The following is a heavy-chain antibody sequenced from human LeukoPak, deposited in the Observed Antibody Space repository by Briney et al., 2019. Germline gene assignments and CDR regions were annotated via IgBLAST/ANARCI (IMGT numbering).Heavy chain of an antibody. CDR1: GFIFSNYV. V-gene: IGHV3-30-3*01. Sequence: PGGSLRLSCAASGFIFSNYVMHWVRQAPGKGLEWVAVIPDDGSNKYYADSVKGRFTISRDNSKNTLYLQMNSLRLEDTAVYYCARSGEGLSSWYILVDWGQGTLVTVSS. J-gene: IGHJ4*02. CDR3: ARSGEGLSSWYILVD. D-gene: IGHD6-13*01. CDR2: IPDDGSNK.